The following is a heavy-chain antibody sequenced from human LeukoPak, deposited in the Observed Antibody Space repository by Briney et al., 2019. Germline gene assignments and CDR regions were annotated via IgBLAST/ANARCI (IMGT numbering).Heavy chain of an antibody. CDR2: IYHSGST. V-gene: IGHV4-38-2*02. D-gene: IGHD6-13*01. CDR3: ARDLSGSSWSFFDY. J-gene: IGHJ4*02. Sequence: SETLSLTCTVSGYSISSGYYWGWIRQPPGKGLEWIGSIYHSGSTFYNPSLKSRVTISVDTSKNQFSLKLTSVTAADTAVYYCARDLSGSSWSFFDYWGQGTLVTVSS. CDR1: GYSISSGYY.